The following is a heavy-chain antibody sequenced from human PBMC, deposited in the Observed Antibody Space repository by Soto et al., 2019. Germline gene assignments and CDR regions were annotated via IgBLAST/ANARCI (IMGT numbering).Heavy chain of an antibody. D-gene: IGHD3-22*01. V-gene: IGHV3-7*05. CDR1: GFTFSSYW. J-gene: IGHJ4*02. Sequence: GGSLRLSCAASGFTFSSYWMSWVRQAPGKGLEWVANIKQDGSEKYYVDSVKGRFTISRDNAKNSLYLQMNSLRAEDTAVYYCARWGNYSPYYYDSSGYGESYFDYWGQGTLVTVSS. CDR2: IKQDGSEK. CDR3: ARWGNYSPYYYDSSGYGESYFDY.